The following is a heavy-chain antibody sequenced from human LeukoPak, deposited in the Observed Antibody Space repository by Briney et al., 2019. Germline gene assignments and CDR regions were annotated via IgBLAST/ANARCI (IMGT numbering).Heavy chain of an antibody. Sequence: QAGGSLRLSCAASGFTVSSNYISWVRQAPGKGLEWVSVIYSGGSTYYADSVKGRFTISRDNSKNTLYLQMNGLRAEDTAVYYCARSPGIAAAGTWFDPWGQGTLVTVSS. D-gene: IGHD6-13*01. CDR3: ARSPGIAAAGTWFDP. V-gene: IGHV3-66*01. J-gene: IGHJ5*02. CDR1: GFTVSSNY. CDR2: IYSGGST.